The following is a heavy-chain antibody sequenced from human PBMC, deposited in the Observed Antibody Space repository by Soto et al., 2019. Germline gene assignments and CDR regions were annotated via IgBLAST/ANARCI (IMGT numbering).Heavy chain of an antibody. D-gene: IGHD3-22*01. V-gene: IGHV3-23*01. J-gene: IGHJ4*02. Sequence: GSLRLSCAASGFTFSSYAMSWVRQAPGKGLEWVSAISGSGGSTYYADSVKGRFTISRDNSKNTLYLQMNSLRAEDTAVYYCAKDRYAYYYDSSGYYHTDYWGQGALVTVSS. CDR3: AKDRYAYYYDSSGYYHTDY. CDR2: ISGSGGST. CDR1: GFTFSSYA.